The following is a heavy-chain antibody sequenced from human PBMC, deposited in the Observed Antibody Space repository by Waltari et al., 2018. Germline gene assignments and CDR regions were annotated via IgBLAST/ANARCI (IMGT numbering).Heavy chain of an antibody. CDR1: GGSFSGYY. Sequence: QVQLQQWGAGLLKPSETLSLTCAVYGGSFSGYYWSWIRPPPGKGLEWIGEINHSGSTNYNPSLKSRVTISVDTSKNQFSLKLSSVTAADTAVYYCARGDPYSSSWYLDYWGQGTLVTVSS. V-gene: IGHV4-34*01. CDR2: INHSGST. D-gene: IGHD6-13*01. CDR3: ARGDPYSSSWYLDY. J-gene: IGHJ4*02.